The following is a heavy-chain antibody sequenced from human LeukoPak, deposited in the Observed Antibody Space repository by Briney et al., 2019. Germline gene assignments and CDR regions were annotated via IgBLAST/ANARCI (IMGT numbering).Heavy chain of an antibody. J-gene: IGHJ4*02. CDR1: GYTFTSYA. Sequence: ASVKVSCKASGYTFTSYAISWVRQAPGQGLEWMGWISSYNGNTHYAQKLQGRVTMTTDTSTSTAYMELRSLRSDDTAVYYCARVGYYYDSSGYYIYYFDYWGQGTLVTVSS. CDR3: ARVGYYYDSSGYYIYYFDY. D-gene: IGHD3-22*01. CDR2: ISSYNGNT. V-gene: IGHV1-18*01.